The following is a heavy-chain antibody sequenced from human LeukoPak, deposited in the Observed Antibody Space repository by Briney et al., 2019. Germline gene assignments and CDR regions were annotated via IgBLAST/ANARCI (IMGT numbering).Heavy chain of an antibody. CDR3: ARVYYGSGSYDYFDY. J-gene: IGHJ4*02. CDR1: GGSISSGSYY. D-gene: IGHD3-10*01. Sequence: KASETLSLTCTVSGGSISSGSYYWSWIRQPAGKGLEWIGRIYTSGSTNYNPSLKSRVTISVDTSKNQFSLKLSSVTAADTAMYYCARVYYGSGSYDYFDYWGQGTLVTVSS. V-gene: IGHV4-61*02. CDR2: IYTSGST.